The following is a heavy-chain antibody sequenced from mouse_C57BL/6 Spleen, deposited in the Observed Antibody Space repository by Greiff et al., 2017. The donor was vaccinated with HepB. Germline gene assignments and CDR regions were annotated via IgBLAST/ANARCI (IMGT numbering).Heavy chain of an antibody. CDR1: GFTFSSYT. J-gene: IGHJ4*01. V-gene: IGHV5-9*01. CDR3: ARHENGYDNYYAMDY. Sequence: EVQLQESGGGLVKPGGSLKLSCAASGFTFSSYTMSWVRQTPEKRLEWVATISGGGGNTYYPDSVKGRFTISRDNAKNTLYLQMSSLRSEDTALYYCARHENGYDNYYAMDYWGQGTSVTVSS. CDR2: ISGGGGNT. D-gene: IGHD2-2*01.